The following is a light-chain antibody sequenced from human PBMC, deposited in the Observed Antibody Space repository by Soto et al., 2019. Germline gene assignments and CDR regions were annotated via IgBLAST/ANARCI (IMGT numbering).Light chain of an antibody. CDR2: RDT. Sequence: SYELTQPLSVSVALGQTARVTWGGNNIGSKNVHWYQQKPGQAPVLVIYRDTYRPSGIPERFSGSNSGNTATLTISRAQGGDEADYYCHMWDSSTVVFGGGTQLTVL. V-gene: IGLV3-9*01. CDR1: NIGSKN. CDR3: HMWDSSTVV. J-gene: IGLJ3*02.